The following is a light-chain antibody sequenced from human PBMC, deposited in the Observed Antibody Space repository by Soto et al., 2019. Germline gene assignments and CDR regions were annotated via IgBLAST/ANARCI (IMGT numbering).Light chain of an antibody. V-gene: IGLV2-14*01. CDR3: TSYAGGNTVI. CDR1: SSDVGGYEY. CDR2: EVI. J-gene: IGLJ2*01. Sequence: QSALTQPASVSGSPGQSITISCTGTSSDVGGYEYVSWYQQYPGKAPKLMIYEVIDRPAGAPRRFSGSKSGNTASLTVSGLQSEDEADYYCTSYAGGNTVIFGGGTKLTVL.